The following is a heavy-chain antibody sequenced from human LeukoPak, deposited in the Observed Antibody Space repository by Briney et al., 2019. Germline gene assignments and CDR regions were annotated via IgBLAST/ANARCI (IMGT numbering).Heavy chain of an antibody. Sequence: PGGSLRLSCAASGFTVSSNYMSWVRQAPGKGLEWVAVIWYDGSNKYYADSVKGRFTISRDNSKNTLYLQMNSLRAEDTAVYYCARGQTGTFIYYYYGMDVWGQGTTVTVSS. CDR2: IWYDGSNK. CDR1: GFTVSSNY. D-gene: IGHD1-1*01. J-gene: IGHJ6*02. V-gene: IGHV3-33*08. CDR3: ARGQTGTFIYYYYGMDV.